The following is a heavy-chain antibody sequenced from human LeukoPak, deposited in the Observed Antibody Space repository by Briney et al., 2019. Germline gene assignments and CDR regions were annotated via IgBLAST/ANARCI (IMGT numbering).Heavy chain of an antibody. V-gene: IGHV4-59*11. CDR1: GGSISAHY. CDR2: IYYSGKT. D-gene: IGHD3-16*01. J-gene: IGHJ3*02. CDR3: ARDAGFYDYVWESSAAFDI. Sequence: SETLSLTCTVSGGSISAHYWSWFRLPPGKGLEWIGYIYYSGKTDYNPSFKSRLTISLDTSKSQFSLKLRSVTAADTALYYCARDAGFYDYVWESSAAFDIWGRGTMVTVSS.